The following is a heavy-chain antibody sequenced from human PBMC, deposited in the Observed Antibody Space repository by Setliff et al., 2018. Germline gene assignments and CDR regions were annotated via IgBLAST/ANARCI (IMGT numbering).Heavy chain of an antibody. CDR3: TRASSIAVAGSSI. D-gene: IGHD6-19*01. Sequence: PGGSLRLSCTASGFTFGDYAMSWVRQAPGKGLEWVGFIRSKAYGGTTEYAASVKGRFTISRDDSKSIAYLQMNSLKAEDTAMYYCTRASSIAVAGSSIWGQGTLVTVSS. V-gene: IGHV3-49*04. J-gene: IGHJ4*02. CDR1: GFTFGDYA. CDR2: IRSKAYGGTT.